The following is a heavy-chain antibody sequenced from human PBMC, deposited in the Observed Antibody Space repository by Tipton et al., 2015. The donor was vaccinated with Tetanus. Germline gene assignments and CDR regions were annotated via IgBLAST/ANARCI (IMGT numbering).Heavy chain of an antibody. Sequence: TLSLTCTVSGGSIGSGGNYWSWIRQPPGKGLEWIGYIYYSGSTNYNPSLKSRVTISVDTSKNQFSLKLSSVTAADTAVYYCTRDNRVPLRFGELLEFYYYYGMDVWGQGTTVTVSS. CDR1: GGSIGSGGNY. D-gene: IGHD3-10*01. V-gene: IGHV4-61*08. J-gene: IGHJ6*02. CDR3: TRDNRVPLRFGELLEFYYYYGMDV. CDR2: IYYSGST.